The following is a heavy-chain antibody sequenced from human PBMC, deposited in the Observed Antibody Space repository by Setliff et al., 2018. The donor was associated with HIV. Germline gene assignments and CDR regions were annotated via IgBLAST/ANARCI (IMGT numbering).Heavy chain of an antibody. Sequence: VASVKVSCKASGYTFTSYGISWVRQAPGQGLEWMGWISAYNGNTNYAQKLQGRVTMTTDTSTSTAYMELRSLSSDDTAVYYCARDTPLGSSSRVDYWGQGTLVTVSS. V-gene: IGHV1-18*01. CDR1: GYTFTSYG. CDR3: ARDTPLGSSSRVDY. D-gene: IGHD6-6*01. J-gene: IGHJ4*02. CDR2: ISAYNGNT.